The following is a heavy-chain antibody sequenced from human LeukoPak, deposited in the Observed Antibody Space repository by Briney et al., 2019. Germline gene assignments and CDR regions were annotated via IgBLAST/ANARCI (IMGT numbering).Heavy chain of an antibody. V-gene: IGHV3-30*02. J-gene: IGHJ4*02. Sequence: PGGSLRLSCAASGFTFSSYGMHWVRQAPGKGLEWVAFIRYDGSNKYYADSVKGRFTISRDNSKNTLYLQMNSLRPEDTAVYYCAKGGASVTRYVDYWGQGTLVTVSS. CDR1: GFTFSSYG. CDR3: AKGGASVTRYVDY. CDR2: IRYDGSNK. D-gene: IGHD4-17*01.